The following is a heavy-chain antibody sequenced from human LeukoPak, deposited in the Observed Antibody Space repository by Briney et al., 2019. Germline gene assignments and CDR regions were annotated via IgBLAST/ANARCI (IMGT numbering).Heavy chain of an antibody. V-gene: IGHV3-7*01. D-gene: IGHD2-2*02. CDR2: IKQDGSEK. J-gene: IGHJ3*01. CDR3: ARGWGDCSSVSCYTGGDVFDV. CDR1: GFTFSSYW. Sequence: GGSLRLSXAASGFTFSSYWMSWVRQAPGKGLEWVANIKQDGSEKYYVDSVKGRFTISRDNAKNSLFLQMNSLRVDDTAVYYCARGWGDCSSVSCYTGGDVFDVWGQGTMVTVSS.